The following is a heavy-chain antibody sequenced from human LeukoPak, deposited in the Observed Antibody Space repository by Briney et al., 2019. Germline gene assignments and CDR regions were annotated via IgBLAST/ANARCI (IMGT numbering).Heavy chain of an antibody. Sequence: PSETLSLTCTVSGGSISSGGYYWSWIRQHPGKGLEWIGYIYYSGSTYYNPSLKSRVTISVDTSKNQFSLKLSSVTAADTAVYYCARTYCSGGSCYQPFDYWGQGTLVTVSS. CDR3: ARTYCSGGSCYQPFDY. CDR1: GGSISSGGYY. V-gene: IGHV4-31*03. J-gene: IGHJ4*02. D-gene: IGHD2-15*01. CDR2: IYYSGST.